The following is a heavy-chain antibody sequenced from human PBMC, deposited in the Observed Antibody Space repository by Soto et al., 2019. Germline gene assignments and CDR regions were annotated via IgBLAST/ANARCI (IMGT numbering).Heavy chain of an antibody. CDR3: ARDRRGRGSGRFDR. Sequence: QVQLQESGPGLVKPSQTLSLTCTVSGDSITSGGYYWTWIRQHPGKGLGWIGYIYYSGVTYYNPSLQSRVSISVDTSKNQFSRKLSSVTAADTALYYCARDRRGRGSGRFDRWGQGALVTVSS. CDR2: IYYSGVT. CDR1: GDSITSGGYY. J-gene: IGHJ5*02. D-gene: IGHD3-10*01. V-gene: IGHV4-31*03.